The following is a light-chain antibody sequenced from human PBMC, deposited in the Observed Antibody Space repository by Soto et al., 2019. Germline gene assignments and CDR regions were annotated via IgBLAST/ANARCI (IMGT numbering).Light chain of an antibody. Sequence: DIQMTQSPSSLSASVGDRVTITCRASQGIGNDLGWYQQRPGKAPKRLIYAASTLQSGVPSRFSGSRSGTDFTLTISSLQPEDFSTYYCLQHNDYPRTFGQGTTVEIK. V-gene: IGKV1-17*01. CDR3: LQHNDYPRT. J-gene: IGKJ1*01. CDR1: QGIGND. CDR2: AAS.